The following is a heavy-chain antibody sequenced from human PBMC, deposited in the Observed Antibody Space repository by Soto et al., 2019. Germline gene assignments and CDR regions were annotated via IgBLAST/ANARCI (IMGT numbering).Heavy chain of an antibody. D-gene: IGHD3-3*01. CDR1: GFTFSSYA. V-gene: IGHV3-23*01. CDR2: ISGSGGST. J-gene: IGHJ6*02. Sequence: GGSLRLSCAASGFTFSSYAMSWVRQAPGKGLEWVSAISGSGGSTYYADSVKGRFTISRDNSKNTLYLQMNSLRAEDTAVYYCAKVWRAGPLGYGMDVWGQGTTVTVSS. CDR3: AKVWRAGPLGYGMDV.